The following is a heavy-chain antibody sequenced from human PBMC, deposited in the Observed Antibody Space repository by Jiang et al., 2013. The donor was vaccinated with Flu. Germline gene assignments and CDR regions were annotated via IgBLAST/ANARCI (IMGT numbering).Heavy chain of an antibody. V-gene: IGHV1-3*04. J-gene: IGHJ5*02. CDR2: INTGVGNT. D-gene: IGHD1-1*01. Sequence: GAEVKKPGSSVKVSCKASGQTLTSYAMHWVRQAPGQRLEWMGWINTGVGNTKYSQKFQGRVTITRDTSASTIYMELSSLRSEDTAIYYCARSGGMFLEDPWGQGTLVTVSS. CDR3: ARSGGMFLEDP. CDR1: GQTLTSYA.